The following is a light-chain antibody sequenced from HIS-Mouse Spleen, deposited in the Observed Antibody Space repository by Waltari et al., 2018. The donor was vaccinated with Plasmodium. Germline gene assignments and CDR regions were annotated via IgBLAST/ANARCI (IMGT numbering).Light chain of an antibody. CDR3: NSRDSSGNHQV. J-gene: IGLJ3*02. CDR2: GKN. V-gene: IGLV3-19*01. CDR1: SLRSYY. Sequence: SSELTQDPAVSVALGQTVRITCHGDSLRSYYASWYQQKPGQAPVLVLYGKNNRPSGIPDRFSGSSSGNTASLTITGAQAEDEADYYCNSRDSSGNHQVFGGGTKLTVL.